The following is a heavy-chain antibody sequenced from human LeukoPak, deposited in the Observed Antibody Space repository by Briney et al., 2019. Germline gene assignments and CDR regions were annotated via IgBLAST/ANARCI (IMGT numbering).Heavy chain of an antibody. CDR2: INHSGST. D-gene: IGHD2-15*01. V-gene: IGHV4-34*01. CDR3: ARQRSYYCSGGSCYPYYFDY. J-gene: IGHJ4*02. Sequence: SETLSLTCAAYGGSFSGYYWSWIRQPPGKGLEWIGEINHSGSTNYNPSLKSRVTISVDTSKNQFSLKLSSVTAADTAVYYCARQRSYYCSGGSCYPYYFDYWGQGTLVTVSS. CDR1: GGSFSGYY.